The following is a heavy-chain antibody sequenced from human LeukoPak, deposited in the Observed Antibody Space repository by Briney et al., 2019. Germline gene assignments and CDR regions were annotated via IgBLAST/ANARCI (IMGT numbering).Heavy chain of an antibody. D-gene: IGHD5-18*01. Sequence: PGGSLRLSCAASGFTFSSYAMNWVRQAPGKGLEWVSAITGSGGRTYYADSVKGRFTISRDNSKNTLYLQMNSLRAEDTAVYYCAKDYSYGFYYYMDVWGKGTTVTVSS. CDR1: GFTFSSYA. V-gene: IGHV3-23*01. J-gene: IGHJ6*03. CDR2: ITGSGGRT. CDR3: AKDYSYGFYYYMDV.